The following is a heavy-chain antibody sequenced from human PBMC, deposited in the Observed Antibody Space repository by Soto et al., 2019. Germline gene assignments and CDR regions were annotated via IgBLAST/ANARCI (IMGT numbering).Heavy chain of an antibody. J-gene: IGHJ4*02. CDR3: AHRESDREAF. CDR2: IYWDDDK. CDR1: GFSLSTGGVG. V-gene: IGHV2-5*02. D-gene: IGHD3-10*01. Sequence: QITLRESGPTLVKPTQTLTLTCTFSGFSLSTGGVGVVWIRQPPGKALEYVALIYWDDDKRYSPSLRSRLTITKDTSKNQVVLTMTNMDPVDTATYFCAHRESDREAFWGQGTLVTVSS.